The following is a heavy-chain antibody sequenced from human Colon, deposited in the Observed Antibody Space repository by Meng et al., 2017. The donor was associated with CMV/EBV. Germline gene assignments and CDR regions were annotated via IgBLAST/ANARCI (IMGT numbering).Heavy chain of an antibody. CDR3: GKGLDFIDY. Sequence: GESLKISCAASGFTVSRNYIRWVRQAPGKGLKWLSLIYKGGDTYYADSVKGRFTISRDNSKNTLFLEMNGLRTEDTAMYYCGKGLDFIDYWGQGTLVTVSS. CDR2: IYKGGDT. V-gene: IGHV3-53*05. D-gene: IGHD3-9*01. CDR1: GFTVSRNY. J-gene: IGHJ4*02.